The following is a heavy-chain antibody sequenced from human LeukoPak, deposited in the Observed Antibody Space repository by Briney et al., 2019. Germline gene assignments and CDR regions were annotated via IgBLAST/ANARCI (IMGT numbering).Heavy chain of an antibody. J-gene: IGHJ3*02. CDR1: RFTFSTYS. Sequence: PGGSLRLSCAASRFTFSTYSIHWVRQAPGKGLQWVAAISYDGNNKYYADSVKGRFTISRDNSKNTVYLQMNSLRAEDTAVYYCARGRPEVLVTGDAFDIWGQGTMVTVSS. CDR3: ARGRPEVLVTGDAFDI. V-gene: IGHV3-30-3*01. D-gene: IGHD1-14*01. CDR2: ISYDGNNK.